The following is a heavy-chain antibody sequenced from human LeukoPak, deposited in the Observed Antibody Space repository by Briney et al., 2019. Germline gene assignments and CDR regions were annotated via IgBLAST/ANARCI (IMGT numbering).Heavy chain of an antibody. CDR2: INPNSGGT. V-gene: IGHV1-2*06. CDR3: ARDPEYNWFDP. Sequence: GASVKVSCKASGYTFTDYYMHWVRQAPGQGLEWMGRINPNSGGTNYAQKFQGGVTMTRDTSISTAYMELSRLRSDDTAVYYCARDPEYNWFDPWGQGTLVTVSS. CDR1: GYTFTDYY. J-gene: IGHJ5*02.